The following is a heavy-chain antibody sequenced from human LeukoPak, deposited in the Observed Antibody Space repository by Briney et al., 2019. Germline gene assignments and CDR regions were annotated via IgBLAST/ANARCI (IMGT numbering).Heavy chain of an antibody. J-gene: IGHJ6*03. CDR3: ARHGFPAVAGQARSYYYYYMDV. D-gene: IGHD6-19*01. Sequence: SETLSLTCGVSGGSFSISYWSWIRQPPGKGLEWIGQIYHSGGANYNPSLRSRVTISIDTSKNQLSLKLSSVTAADTAVYYCARHGFPAVAGQARSYYYYYMDVWGKGTTVTVSS. V-gene: IGHV4-34*01. CDR1: GGSFSISY. CDR2: IYHSGGA.